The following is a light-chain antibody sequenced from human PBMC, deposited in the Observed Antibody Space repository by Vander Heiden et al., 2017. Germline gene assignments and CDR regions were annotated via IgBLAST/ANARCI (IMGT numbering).Light chain of an antibody. Sequence: DIQMTQSPSSLSASVGDRVTITCRASQSISSYLNWYQQKPGKAPKLLIYAASSLQSGVPSRFSGSGSGTDFTLTISSMQPEDFATYYCQWSASTGYTFGQGTKLEIK. J-gene: IGKJ2*01. V-gene: IGKV1-39*01. CDR1: QSISSY. CDR3: QWSASTGYT. CDR2: AAS.